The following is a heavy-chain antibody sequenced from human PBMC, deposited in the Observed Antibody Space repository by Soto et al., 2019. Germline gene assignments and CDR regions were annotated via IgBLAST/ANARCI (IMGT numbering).Heavy chain of an antibody. CDR1: GFTFSSYA. Sequence: EVQLLESGGGLAQPGGSLRLSCAASGFTFSSYAMSWVRQAPGKGLEWVSSINVDDSIYYANSVKGRFTISRDNSKNTVNLQMNSLRADDTAVYYCAKNYYLDNWAQGTLVTVSS. CDR3: AKNYYLDN. V-gene: IGHV3-23*01. CDR2: INVDDSI. J-gene: IGHJ4*02.